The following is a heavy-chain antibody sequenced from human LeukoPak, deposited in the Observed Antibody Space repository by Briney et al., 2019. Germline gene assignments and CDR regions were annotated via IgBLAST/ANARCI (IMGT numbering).Heavy chain of an antibody. CDR3: ARSIAAAGRDDAFDI. V-gene: IGHV4-30-2*01. J-gene: IGHJ3*02. D-gene: IGHD6-13*01. Sequence: SETLSLTCAISGGSISSGGYSWSWIRQPPGKGLEWIGYIYHSGSTYYNPSLKSRVTISVDRSKNQFSLKLSSVTAADTAVYYCARSIAAAGRDDAFDIWGQRTMVTVSS. CDR2: IYHSGST. CDR1: GGSISSGGYS.